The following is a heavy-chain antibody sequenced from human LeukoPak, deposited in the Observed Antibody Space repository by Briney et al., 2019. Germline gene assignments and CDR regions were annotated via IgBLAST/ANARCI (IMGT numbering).Heavy chain of an antibody. V-gene: IGHV3-11*01. Sequence: GGSLRLSCAASGFSFSDHYMSWIHQAPGKGLEWVSYMSSSDNPIYYADSVKGRFTISRDNAKNSLYLQMNNLRAEDTAVYYCARDRVGSSTSCYDYWGQGTLVTVSS. D-gene: IGHD2-2*01. J-gene: IGHJ4*02. CDR3: ARDRVGSSTSCYDY. CDR1: GFSFSDHY. CDR2: MSSSDNPI.